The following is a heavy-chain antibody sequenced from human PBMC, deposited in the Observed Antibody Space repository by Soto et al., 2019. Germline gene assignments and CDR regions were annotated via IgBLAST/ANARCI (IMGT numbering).Heavy chain of an antibody. CDR3: ARMANDAFDI. J-gene: IGHJ3*02. V-gene: IGHV1-69*02. Sequence: QVQLVQSGAEVKKPGSSVKVSCKASGGSFSSYTINWVRQAPGQGLEWMGRIIPSLGIAKYAQKFQGRVTITADKSTSTAYMELSSLRSEDTAVYYCARMANDAFDIWGQGTMVTVSS. CDR1: GGSFSSYT. CDR2: IIPSLGIA.